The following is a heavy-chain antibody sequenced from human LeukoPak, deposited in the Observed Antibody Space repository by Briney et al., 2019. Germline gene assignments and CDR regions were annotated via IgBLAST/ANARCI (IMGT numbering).Heavy chain of an antibody. Sequence: GGSLRLSCAASGFTFSSYEMNWVRPAPGKGLEWGSYISSSGSTIYYADSVKGRFTISRDNAKNSLYLQMNSLRAEDTAVYYCASTTPRTQFAFDIWGQGTMVTVSS. CDR3: ASTTPRTQFAFDI. CDR2: ISSSGSTI. CDR1: GFTFSSYE. V-gene: IGHV3-48*03. D-gene: IGHD1-26*01. J-gene: IGHJ3*02.